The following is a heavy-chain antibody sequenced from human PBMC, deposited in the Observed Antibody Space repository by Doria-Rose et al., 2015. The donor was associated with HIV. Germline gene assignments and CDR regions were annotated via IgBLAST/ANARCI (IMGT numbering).Heavy chain of an antibody. D-gene: IGHD1-26*01. V-gene: IGHV4-31*03. CDR1: GGSISSGGYY. CDR3: ARDSGSYNFDY. Sequence: QVQLQESGPGLVKPSQTLSLTCTVSGGSISSGGYYWTWIGQHPGKGLEWIGYIYYSGSTYYNPSLKSRVTISVDTAKNQFSRKLSAVTAADTAGYYCARDSGSYNFDYWGQGTLVTVSS. J-gene: IGHJ4*02. CDR2: IYYSGST.